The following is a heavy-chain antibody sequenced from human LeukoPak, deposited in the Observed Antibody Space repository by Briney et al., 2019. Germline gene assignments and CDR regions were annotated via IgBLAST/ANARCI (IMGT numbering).Heavy chain of an antibody. V-gene: IGHV3-33*01. CDR2: IWYDGSNK. CDR1: GFTFSDYG. D-gene: IGHD1-26*01. CDR3: ARDGGSYSSPYYFDY. Sequence: GGSLRLSCAASGFTFSDYGMHWVRQAPGKGLEWVAVIWYDGSNKYYADSVKGRFTISRDNSKNTLYLQMNSLRAEDTAVYYCARDGGSYSSPYYFDYWGQGTLVTVSS. J-gene: IGHJ4*02.